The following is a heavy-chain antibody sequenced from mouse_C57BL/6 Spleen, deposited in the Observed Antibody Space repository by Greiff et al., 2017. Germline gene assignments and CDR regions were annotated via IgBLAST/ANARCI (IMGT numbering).Heavy chain of an antibody. CDR2: INPNNGGT. CDR3: ARSSGSSPAWFAY. Sequence: VQLQQSGPELVKPGASVKISCKASGYTFTDYYMNWVKQSHGKSLEWIGDINPNNGGTSYNQKFKGKATLTVDKSSSTAYMGLRSLTSEDSAVYYCARSSGSSPAWFAYWGQGTLVTVSA. J-gene: IGHJ3*01. V-gene: IGHV1-26*01. D-gene: IGHD1-1*01. CDR1: GYTFTDYY.